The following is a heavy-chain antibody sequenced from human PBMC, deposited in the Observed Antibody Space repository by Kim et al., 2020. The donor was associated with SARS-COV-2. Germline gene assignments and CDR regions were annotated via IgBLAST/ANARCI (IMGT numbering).Heavy chain of an antibody. Sequence: GGSLRLSCAASGFTFSSYSMNWVRQAPGKGLEWVSSISSSSSYIYYADSVKGRFTISRDNAKNSLYLQMNSLRAEDTAVYYCARDWWGYSSRWYYNYGMDVWGQGTTVTVSS. D-gene: IGHD6-13*01. V-gene: IGHV3-21*01. J-gene: IGHJ6*02. CDR3: ARDWWGYSSRWYYNYGMDV. CDR2: ISSSSSYI. CDR1: GFTFSSYS.